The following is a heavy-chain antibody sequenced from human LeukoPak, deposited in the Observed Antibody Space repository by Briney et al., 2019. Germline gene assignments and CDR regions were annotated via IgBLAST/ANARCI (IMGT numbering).Heavy chain of an antibody. CDR2: IYPGDSDT. J-gene: IGHJ3*02. CDR3: ARIFGVADDAFDI. V-gene: IGHV5-51*01. Sequence: GESLKISCRGSGYSFTRFWIGWVRQQPGKGLEWMGVIYPGDSDTRYSPSFQGQVTISADKSISTAYLQWSSLKASDTAIYYCARIFGVADDAFDIWGQGTMVTVSS. CDR1: GYSFTRFW. D-gene: IGHD3-3*01.